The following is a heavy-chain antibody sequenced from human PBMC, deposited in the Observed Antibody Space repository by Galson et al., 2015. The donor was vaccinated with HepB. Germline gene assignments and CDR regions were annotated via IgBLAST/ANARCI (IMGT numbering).Heavy chain of an antibody. CDR1: GFTVSNNY. V-gene: IGHV3-53*01. Sequence: SLRLSCAASGFTVSNNYLSWVRQAPGKGLEWVSIIYPAGNTFYADSVEGRFTISRDNSKNILYLQMTSLRAEDTAVYFCARLMSRVAFDIWGQGTMVTVSS. CDR3: ARLMSRVAFDI. J-gene: IGHJ3*02. CDR2: IYPAGNT.